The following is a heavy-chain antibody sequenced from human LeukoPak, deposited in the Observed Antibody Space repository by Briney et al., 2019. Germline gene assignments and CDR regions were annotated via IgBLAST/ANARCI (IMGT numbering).Heavy chain of an antibody. CDR1: GGSFSGYY. Sequence: SETLSLTCAVYGGSFSGYYWSWIRQPPGKGLEWIGEINHSGSTNYNPSLKSRVTISVDTSKNQFSLKLSSVTAADTAVYYCARDPTFSSGSNWFDPWGQGTLVTVSS. V-gene: IGHV4-34*01. CDR3: ARDPTFSSGSNWFDP. D-gene: IGHD6-19*01. CDR2: INHSGST. J-gene: IGHJ5*02.